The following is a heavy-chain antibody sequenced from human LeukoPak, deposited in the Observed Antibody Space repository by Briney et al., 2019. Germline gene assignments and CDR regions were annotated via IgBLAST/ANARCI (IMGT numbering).Heavy chain of an antibody. J-gene: IGHJ5*02. V-gene: IGHV4-38-2*01. CDR1: GYSISSGYY. CDR2: IYHSGGT. Sequence: SETLSLTCAVSGYSISSGYYWGWIRQPPGKGLEWIGSIYHSGGTYYNPSLKSRVTISVDTSKNQFSLKLSSVTAADTAVYYCARKASDPWGQGTLVTVSS. CDR3: ARKASDP.